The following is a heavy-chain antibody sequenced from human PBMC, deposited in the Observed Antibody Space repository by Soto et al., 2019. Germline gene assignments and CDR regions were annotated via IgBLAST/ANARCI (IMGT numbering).Heavy chain of an antibody. Sequence: QVQLVESGGGVVQPGRSLRLSCAASGFTFSSYGMHWVRQAPGKGLEWVAVISYDGSNKYYGDSVKGRFTIARDNSKYTLHLQMNGPRAEDTAAYYCAEDANEVVVVAATADWGQGTLVTVSS. CDR3: AEDANEVVVVAATAD. CDR2: ISYDGSNK. J-gene: IGHJ4*02. V-gene: IGHV3-30*18. CDR1: GFTFSSYG. D-gene: IGHD2-15*01.